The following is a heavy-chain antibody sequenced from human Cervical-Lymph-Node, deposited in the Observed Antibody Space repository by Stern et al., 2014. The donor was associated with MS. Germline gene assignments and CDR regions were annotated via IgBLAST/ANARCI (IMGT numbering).Heavy chain of an antibody. CDR3: ATTRWDLFTWNWFDP. CDR2: IHDSGST. Sequence: VQLVESGLGLVKPSQTLSLTCTVSGGPISSSGYYWSWIRQPADKGLEWIGRIHDSGSTYYNPSLKSRVTISMDTAQTQFSLKLPSGTAADTAVYYCATTRWDLFTWNWFDPWGQGTLVTVSS. J-gene: IGHJ5*02. D-gene: IGHD1-26*01. V-gene: IGHV4-61*02. CDR1: GGPISSSGYY.